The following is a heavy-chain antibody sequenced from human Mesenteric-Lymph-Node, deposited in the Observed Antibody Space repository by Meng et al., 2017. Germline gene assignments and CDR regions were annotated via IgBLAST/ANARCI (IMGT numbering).Heavy chain of an antibody. V-gene: IGHV3-13*01. D-gene: IGHD2-2*01. CDR1: GFTFSSYD. Sequence: EGPLVGSGGGLGQPGGSLRLSCAASGFTFSSYDMHWVRQATGKGLEWVSAIGTAGDTYYPGSVKGRFTISRENAKNSLYLQMNSLRAGDTAVYYCARASSTGNFDYWGQGTLVTVSS. J-gene: IGHJ4*02. CDR2: IGTAGDT. CDR3: ARASSTGNFDY.